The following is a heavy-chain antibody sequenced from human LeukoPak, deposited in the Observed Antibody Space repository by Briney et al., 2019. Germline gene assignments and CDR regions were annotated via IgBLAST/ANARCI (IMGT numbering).Heavy chain of an antibody. CDR3: AKGLWFGDAILDY. J-gene: IGHJ4*02. CDR2: ISGSGGST. V-gene: IGHV3-23*01. D-gene: IGHD3-10*01. Sequence: GGSLRLSCAASGFTFDDYTMHWVRQAPGKGLEWVSAISGSGGSTYYADSVKGRFTISRDNSKNTLYLQMNSLRAEDTAVYYCAKGLWFGDAILDYWGQGTLVTVSS. CDR1: GFTFDDYT.